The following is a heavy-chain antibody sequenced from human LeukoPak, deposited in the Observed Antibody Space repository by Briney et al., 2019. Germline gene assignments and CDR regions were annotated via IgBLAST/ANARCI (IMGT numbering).Heavy chain of an antibody. CDR3: ARDPRADSSGFPLHH. D-gene: IGHD3-22*01. CDR2: IKQDGSVT. J-gene: IGHJ1*01. V-gene: IGHV3-7*03. CDR1: GFTFSRYW. Sequence: GRSLRLSCATSGFTFSRYWMSWVRQAPGKGLECVANIKQDGSVTYYVDSVRGRFTISRDNAKNSLYLQMNSLRAEDTAVYYCARDPRADSSGFPLHHWGQGTLVTVSS.